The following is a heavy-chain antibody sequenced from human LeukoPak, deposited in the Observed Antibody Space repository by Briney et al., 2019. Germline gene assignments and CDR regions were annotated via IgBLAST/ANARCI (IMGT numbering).Heavy chain of an antibody. CDR3: ASIQGGFGESPQLYYYYGMDV. D-gene: IGHD3-10*01. CDR1: GGSISSRSYY. CDR2: MYYKGNT. V-gene: IGHV4-39*07. Sequence: SETLSLTCTVSGGSISSRSYYWGWIRQPPGKGLEWIGSMYYKGNTYLNPSLKSRVTISVDTSKNQFSLKLSSVTAADTAVYYCASIQGGFGESPQLYYYYGMDVWGQGTTVTVSS. J-gene: IGHJ6*02.